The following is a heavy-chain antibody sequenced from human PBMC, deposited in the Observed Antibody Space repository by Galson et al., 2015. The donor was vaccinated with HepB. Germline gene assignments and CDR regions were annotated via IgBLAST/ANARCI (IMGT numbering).Heavy chain of an antibody. V-gene: IGHV2-5*02. Sequence: PALVKPTQTLTLTCTFSGFSLSTSGVGVGWIRQPPGKALEWLALIYWDDDKRYSPSLKSRLTITKDTSKNQVVLTVTNMDPVDTATYYCGLVVPAAINYYYMDVWGKGTTVTVSS. CDR2: IYWDDDK. D-gene: IGHD2-2*01. CDR1: GFSLSTSGVG. CDR3: GLVVPAAINYYYMDV. J-gene: IGHJ6*03.